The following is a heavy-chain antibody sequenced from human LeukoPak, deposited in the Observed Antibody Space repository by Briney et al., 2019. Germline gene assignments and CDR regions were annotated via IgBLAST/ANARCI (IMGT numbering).Heavy chain of an antibody. Sequence: PGGSLRLSCAASGFTFSNYAMSWVRQAPGKGLEWVSAISGSGGSTYYADSVKGRFTISRDNSKNTLYLQMNSLRAEDTAVYYCAKENYDILTGYVPFDYWGQGTLVTVSS. CDR1: GFTFSNYA. D-gene: IGHD3-9*01. CDR3: AKENYDILTGYVPFDY. CDR2: ISGSGGST. V-gene: IGHV3-23*01. J-gene: IGHJ4*02.